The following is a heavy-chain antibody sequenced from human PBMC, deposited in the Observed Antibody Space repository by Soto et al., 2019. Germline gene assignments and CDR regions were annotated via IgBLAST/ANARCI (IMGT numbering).Heavy chain of an antibody. Sequence: PGGSLRLSCAASGFTFSSHNMYWVRQAPGKGLEWVSVTSNDGSNKYYADSVKGRFTISRDNSKHTLYLQMTSLRAEDTAVYYCAKVGPVLRFLEGLTPYYYYGIDVWGQGTTVTVSS. CDR1: GFTFSSHN. D-gene: IGHD3-3*01. V-gene: IGHV3-30*18. CDR3: AKVGPVLRFLEGLTPYYYYGIDV. CDR2: TSNDGSNK. J-gene: IGHJ6*02.